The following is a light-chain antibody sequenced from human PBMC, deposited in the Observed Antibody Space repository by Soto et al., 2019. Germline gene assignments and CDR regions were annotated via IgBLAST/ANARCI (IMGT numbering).Light chain of an antibody. CDR1: QSISSW. J-gene: IGKJ4*01. CDR3: QQYKSFSLT. V-gene: IGKV1-5*03. CDR2: KTS. Sequence: DIQMTQSPSTLSASVGDRVTITCRASQSISSWLAWYQQKPGKAPKLLIYKTSNLESGAPSRFSGSGSGTEFSLTISSLQPDDFATYYCQQYKSFSLTFGGGTRVEVK.